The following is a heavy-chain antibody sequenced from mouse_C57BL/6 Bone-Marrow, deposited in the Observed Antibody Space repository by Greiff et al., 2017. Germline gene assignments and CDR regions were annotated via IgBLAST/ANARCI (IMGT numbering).Heavy chain of an antibody. CDR3: ARHGDYYGSSLFAY. CDR2: ISGGGGNT. V-gene: IGHV5-9*01. CDR1: GFTFSSYT. Sequence: EVKLMESGGGLVKPGGSLKLSCAASGFTFSSYTMSWVRQTPEKRLEWVATISGGGGNTYYPDSVKGRFPISRDNAKNTLYLQRSSLRSEDTALYYCARHGDYYGSSLFAYWGQGTLVTVSA. D-gene: IGHD1-1*01. J-gene: IGHJ3*01.